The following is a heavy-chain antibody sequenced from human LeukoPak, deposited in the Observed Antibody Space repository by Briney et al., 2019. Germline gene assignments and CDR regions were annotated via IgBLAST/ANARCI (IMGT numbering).Heavy chain of an antibody. J-gene: IGHJ4*02. CDR2: IYYSGST. CDR3: ARGYCSGGSCYNRY. D-gene: IGHD2-15*01. Sequence: SETLSLTCTVSGGSISSYYWSWIRQPPGKGLEWIGYIYYSGSTNYNPSLKSRVTISVDTSKNQFSLKLSPVTAADTAVYYCARGYCSGGSCYNRYWGQGTLVTVSS. V-gene: IGHV4-59*01. CDR1: GGSISSYY.